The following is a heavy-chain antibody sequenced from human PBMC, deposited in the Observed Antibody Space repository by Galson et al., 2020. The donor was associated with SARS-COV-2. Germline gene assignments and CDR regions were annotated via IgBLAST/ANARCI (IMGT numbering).Heavy chain of an antibody. D-gene: IGHD3-3*01. CDR1: GGSISSHY. V-gene: IGHV4-59*11. J-gene: IGHJ6*03. Sequence: SETLSLTCTVSGGSISSHYWSWIRQPPGKGLEWIGYIYYSGSTNYNPSLKSRVTISVDTSKNQFSLKLSSVTAADTAVYYCARGRITIFGVVAYMDVWGKGTTVTVSS. CDR2: IYYSGST. CDR3: ARGRITIFGVVAYMDV.